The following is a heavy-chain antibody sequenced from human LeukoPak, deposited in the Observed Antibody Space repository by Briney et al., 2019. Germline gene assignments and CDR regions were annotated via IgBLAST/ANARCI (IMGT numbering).Heavy chain of an antibody. D-gene: IGHD3-22*01. Sequence: ASVNVSCKASGGIFSSYAISWVRQASGQGLERMGIINPSGGSTSYAQKFQGRATMTRDTSTSTVYMELSSLRSEDTAVYYCAREGEYYYDSSGYYPPDYWGQGTLVTVSS. CDR1: GGIFSSYA. V-gene: IGHV1-46*01. J-gene: IGHJ4*02. CDR2: INPSGGST. CDR3: AREGEYYYDSSGYYPPDY.